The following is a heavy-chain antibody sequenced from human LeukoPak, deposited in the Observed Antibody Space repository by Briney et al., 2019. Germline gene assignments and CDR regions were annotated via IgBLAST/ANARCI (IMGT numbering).Heavy chain of an antibody. V-gene: IGHV3-7*01. D-gene: IGHD2-2*01. CDR3: ARDLCSSTSCPSYYYYMDV. CDR1: GFTFSSYW. J-gene: IGHJ6*03. Sequence: GGSLRLSCAASGFTFSSYWMSWVRQAPGKGLEWVANVKQDGSEKYYVDSVKGRFTISRDNAKNSLYLQMNSLRAEDTAVYYCARDLCSSTSCPSYYYYMDVWGKGTTVTVSS. CDR2: VKQDGSEK.